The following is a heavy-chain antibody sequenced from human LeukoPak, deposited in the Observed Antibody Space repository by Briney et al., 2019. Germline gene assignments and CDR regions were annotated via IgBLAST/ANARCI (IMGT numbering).Heavy chain of an antibody. J-gene: IGHJ4*02. CDR2: IKSKTDGGTT. D-gene: IGHD3-22*01. CDR1: GFTFRNAW. V-gene: IGHV3-15*01. CDR3: TTDYYYDSSGYHFG. Sequence: PGGSLRLSCAVSGFTFRNAWMGWVRQAPGKGLEWVGRIKSKTDGGTTDYAAPVKGRFTISRDDSKNTLYLQMNSLETEDTAVYYCTTDYYYDSSGYHFGWGQGTLVTVSS.